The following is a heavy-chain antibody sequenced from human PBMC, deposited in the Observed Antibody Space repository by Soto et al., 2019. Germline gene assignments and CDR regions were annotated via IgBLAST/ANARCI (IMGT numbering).Heavy chain of an antibody. J-gene: IGHJ4*02. D-gene: IGHD2-2*01. CDR1: GYTITCCA. V-gene: IGHV1-3*01. CDR2: INAVVADT. CDR3: SRDGEGRVEAAMVY. Sequence: QVQLVQSGAEVKKPGASVRVSCKASGYTITCCAMHWVRQAPGQRPEWMGWINAVVADTRYAQNFQDRLTIIRDTSATTAYMELSSLRSEDTAVDYCSRDGEGRVEAAMVYWGQGTLVTVSS.